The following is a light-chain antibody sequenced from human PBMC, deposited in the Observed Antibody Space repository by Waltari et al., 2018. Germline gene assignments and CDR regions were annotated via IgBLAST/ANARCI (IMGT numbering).Light chain of an antibody. J-gene: IGKJ1*01. V-gene: IGKV3-15*01. CDR3: HQYKNWPPWT. Sequence: EIVMPQPPVTLSVSPGERATLSCRASQSVSTNLAWYQQKPGQAPSLLIYGASTRATGFPARFSGSGSGTEFTLTISSLQSEDFAVYYCHQYKNWPPWTFGQGTKVEIK. CDR1: QSVSTN. CDR2: GAS.